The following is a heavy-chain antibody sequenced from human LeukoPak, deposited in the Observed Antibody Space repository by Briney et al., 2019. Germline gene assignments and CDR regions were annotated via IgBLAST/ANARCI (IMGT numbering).Heavy chain of an antibody. CDR3: YGGKSSNDAFDI. Sequence: SETLSLTCTVSGVSLSSYYWSWIRQPPGKGLEWIGYIYYSGSTNYNPSLKSRVTISVDTSKNQFSLKLSSVTAADTAVYYCYGGKSSNDAFDIWGQGTMVTVSS. CDR2: IYYSGST. J-gene: IGHJ3*02. D-gene: IGHD4-23*01. V-gene: IGHV4-59*12. CDR1: GVSLSSYY.